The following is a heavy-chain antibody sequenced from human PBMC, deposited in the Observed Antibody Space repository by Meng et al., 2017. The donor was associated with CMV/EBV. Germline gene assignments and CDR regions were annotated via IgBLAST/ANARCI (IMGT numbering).Heavy chain of an antibody. V-gene: IGHV4-30-4*08. CDR1: GGSIRSGDYS. Sequence: QVRRQGSGPGLGKPSQTLHLTCPVSGGSIRSGDYSWSWIRQPPGKGLEWIGDIYYSGSTYYNPSLKSRVTISVDTSKNQFSLKLSSVTAADTAVYYCARDNRRGGVDYWGQGTLVTVSS. CDR3: ARDNRRGGVDY. CDR2: IYYSGST. D-gene: IGHD3-3*01. J-gene: IGHJ4*02.